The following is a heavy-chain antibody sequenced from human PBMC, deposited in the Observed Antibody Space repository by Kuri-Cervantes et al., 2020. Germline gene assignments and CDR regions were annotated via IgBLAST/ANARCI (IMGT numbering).Heavy chain of an antibody. D-gene: IGHD5-12*01. CDR1: GFTFSSYG. CDR2: IWYDGSNK. V-gene: IGHV3-33*01. Sequence: GGSLRLSCAASGFTFSSYGMHWVRQAPGKRLEWVALIWYDGSNKNYADSVKGRFTISRDNSKNTLYLQMNSLRAEDTAVYYCARGGEYSGYDTWPGYWGQGTLVTVSS. CDR3: ARGGEYSGYDTWPGY. J-gene: IGHJ4*02.